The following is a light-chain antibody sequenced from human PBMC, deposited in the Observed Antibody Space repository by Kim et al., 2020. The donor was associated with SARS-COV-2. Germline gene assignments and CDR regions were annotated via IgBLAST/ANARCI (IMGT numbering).Light chain of an antibody. CDR1: QDITVY. Sequence: DIQMTQSPSSLSASVGDRVTITCRASQDITVYLNWYHQKPGRAPKLLVCAASSLQSGVPSRFSGSGSGTHFTLTINSLQPEDFATYYCQQAHSNPPTFGGGTKVDIK. CDR3: QQAHSNPPT. V-gene: IGKV1-39*01. CDR2: AAS. J-gene: IGKJ4*01.